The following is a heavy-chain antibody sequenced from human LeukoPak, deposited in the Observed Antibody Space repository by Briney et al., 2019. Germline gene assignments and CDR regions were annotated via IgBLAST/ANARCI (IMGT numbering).Heavy chain of an antibody. J-gene: IGHJ3*02. CDR3: AKAVDLATISVDI. CDR1: GFTFSSYG. D-gene: IGHD5-24*01. Sequence: GGSLRLSCAASGFTFSSYGMSWVRQAPGKGLEWVSAISGSTSSAVSTYHADSVKGRFTISRDNSKNTLYLVMNSLRVDDTAVYYCAKAVDLATISVDIWGQGTMVTVSS. V-gene: IGHV3-23*01. CDR2: ISGSTSSAVST.